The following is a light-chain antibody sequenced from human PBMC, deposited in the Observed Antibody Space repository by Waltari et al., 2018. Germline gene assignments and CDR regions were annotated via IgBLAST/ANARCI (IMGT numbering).Light chain of an antibody. CDR1: QSVSRY. J-gene: IGKJ1*01. Sequence: EVVLTQSPGTLSLSPGERATLSCGASQSVSRYLAWYQQKPGQAPRLLIYDTSTRATGIPDRFSGSGSGTDFSLTISRLDPEDFAVYYCQKYGTLPATFGQGTKVEVK. CDR2: DTS. CDR3: QKYGTLPAT. V-gene: IGKV3-20*01.